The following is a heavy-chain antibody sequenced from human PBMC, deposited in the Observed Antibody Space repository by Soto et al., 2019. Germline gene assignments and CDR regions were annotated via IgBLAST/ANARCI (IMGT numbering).Heavy chain of an antibody. D-gene: IGHD4-4*01. CDR1: GFTFSSYW. CDR2: IKQDGSEK. J-gene: IGHJ5*02. Sequence: LRLSCAASGFTFSSYWMSWVRQAPGKGLEWVANIKQDGSEKYYVDSVKGRFTISRDNAKNSLYLQMNSLRAEDTAVYYCARERTSDYNLFCWFDPWGQGTLVTVSS. CDR3: ARERTSDYNLFCWFDP. V-gene: IGHV3-7*03.